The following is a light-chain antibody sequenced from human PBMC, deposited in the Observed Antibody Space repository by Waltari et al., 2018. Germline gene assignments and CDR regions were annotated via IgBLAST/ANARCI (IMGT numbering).Light chain of an antibody. J-gene: IGKJ1*01. V-gene: IGKV2-30*02. CDR3: MQGTHWPPWT. CDR1: QSLVHSDGNTY. Sequence: DVVMTQSPLSLPVTLGQPASISCRSSQSLVHSDGNTYLSWFQQRPGQSPRRLIDKVSKRDSGVPDRVSGSGSGTDFTLKISRVEAEDVGVYYCMQGTHWPPWTFGQGTKVEIQ. CDR2: KVS.